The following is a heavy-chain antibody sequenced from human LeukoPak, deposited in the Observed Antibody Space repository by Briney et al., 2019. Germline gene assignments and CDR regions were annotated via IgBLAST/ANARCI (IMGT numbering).Heavy chain of an antibody. CDR3: ARGRTYASTYYYDGSDAFDI. D-gene: IGHD3-22*01. CDR2: ISRSSTYI. CDR1: GFTFSAYT. V-gene: IGHV3-21*01. Sequence: PGGSLRLSCAASGFTFSAYTMNWVRQAPGKGLEWVSSISRSSTYIYYADSVKGRFTISRDNAKNSLYLQVTSLRAEDTAVYYCARGRTYASTYYYDGSDAFDIWGQGTMVTVSS. J-gene: IGHJ3*02.